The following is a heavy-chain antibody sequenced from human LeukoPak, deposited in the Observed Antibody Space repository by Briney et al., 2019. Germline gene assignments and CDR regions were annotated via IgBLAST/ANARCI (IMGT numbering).Heavy chain of an antibody. J-gene: IGHJ3*01. D-gene: IGHD3-16*01. Sequence: TGGSLRLSCEASGFSLSNHWLHWVRQAPGKGLVWVAHIDPDGSVANYGDSVKGRFTISRDNAKNTLYLQMDSLRAEDTAVYYCARELSRGGSAFDVWGQGTIVTVSS. CDR2: IDPDGSVA. CDR1: GFSLSNHW. CDR3: ARELSRGGSAFDV. V-gene: IGHV3-74*01.